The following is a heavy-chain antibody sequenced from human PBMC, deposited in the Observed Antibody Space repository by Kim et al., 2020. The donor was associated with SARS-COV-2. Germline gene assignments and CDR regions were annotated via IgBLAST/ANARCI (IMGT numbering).Heavy chain of an antibody. D-gene: IGHD6-6*01. CDR2: FDPEDGET. J-gene: IGHJ6*03. V-gene: IGHV1-24*01. CDR1: GYTLTELS. CDR3: ATIAARPEGTIRYYYYYMDV. Sequence: ASVKVSCKVSGYTLTELSMHWVRQAPGKGLEWMGGFDPEDGETIYAQKFQGRVTMTEDTSTDTAYMELSSLRSEDTAVYYCATIAARPEGTIRYYYYYMDVWGKGTTVTVSS.